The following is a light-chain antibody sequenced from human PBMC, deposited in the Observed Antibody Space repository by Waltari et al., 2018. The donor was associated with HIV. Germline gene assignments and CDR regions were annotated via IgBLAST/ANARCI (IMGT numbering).Light chain of an antibody. CDR1: QSVSSNY. CDR3: HQYGGSPLT. V-gene: IGKV3-20*01. J-gene: IGKJ4*01. Sequence: EIVLTQSPGTLSLSPGERATLSSRASQSVSSNYFAWYQQRPGQAPRPLIYGASFRATGIPDRFSGSGSGTDFTLTITRLEPEDFAVYYCHQYGGSPLTFGGGTKVEIK. CDR2: GAS.